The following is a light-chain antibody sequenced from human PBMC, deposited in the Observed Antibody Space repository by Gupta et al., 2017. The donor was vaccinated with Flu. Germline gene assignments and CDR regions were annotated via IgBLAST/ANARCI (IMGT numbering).Light chain of an antibody. CDR3: HQRSSWPPIT. CDR1: QSVLAY. CDR2: DAS. Sequence: ATLSLSPGDRATLSCRASQSVLAYLAWYKHKPGQAPRLLIYDASTREPGVPARFSGSGYGTEFTLSISSREPEDFAVYYCHQRSSWPPITFGGGTKVEI. V-gene: IGKV3-11*01. J-gene: IGKJ4*01.